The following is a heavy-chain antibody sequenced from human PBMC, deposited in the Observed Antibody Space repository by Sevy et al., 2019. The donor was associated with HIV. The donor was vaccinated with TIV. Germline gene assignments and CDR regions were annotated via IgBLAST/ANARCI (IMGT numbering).Heavy chain of an antibody. Sequence: GGSLRLSCAASGFTFSSYAMHWVRQAPGKGLEWVAVISYDGSNKYYADSVKGGFTISRDNSKNTLYLQMNSLRAEDTAVYYCARDSAVYYYGSGSYYIFSGLVGHFDYWGQGTLVTVSS. CDR2: ISYDGSNK. CDR1: GFTFSSYA. V-gene: IGHV3-30*04. CDR3: ARDSAVYYYGSGSYYIFSGLVGHFDY. J-gene: IGHJ4*02. D-gene: IGHD3-10*01.